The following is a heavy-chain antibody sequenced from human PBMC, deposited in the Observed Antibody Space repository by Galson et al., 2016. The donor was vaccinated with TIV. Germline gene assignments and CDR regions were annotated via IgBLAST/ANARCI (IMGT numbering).Heavy chain of an antibody. Sequence: SLRLSCAVSGFTFSDYYMSWIRHTPTKGLEWLSYISTSSGYTDYADSVKGRFTISRDNAKNSVYLQMNSLRAEDTAVYYCARSPSSGYFLFEYWGQGTLVTVSS. J-gene: IGHJ4*02. CDR1: GFTFSDYY. D-gene: IGHD3-22*01. V-gene: IGHV3-11*06. CDR3: ARSPSSGYFLFEY. CDR2: ISTSSGYT.